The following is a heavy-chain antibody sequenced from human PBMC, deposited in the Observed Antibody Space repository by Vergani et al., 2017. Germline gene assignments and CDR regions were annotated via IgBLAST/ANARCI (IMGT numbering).Heavy chain of an antibody. CDR3: ARVMYRDEASTGYRLEGMDI. J-gene: IGHJ6*02. Sequence: QVQLEESGPGLVKPSETLSLTCTVSGGSFNTYYWSWIRQSPGKGLEWIGYIYSTGSTNYNPSLNIRVTMSVDTSKNQFSLKLRSVTAADTAVYFCARVMYRDEASTGYRLEGMDIWGQGTTVNISS. D-gene: IGHD3-9*01. CDR2: IYSTGST. CDR1: GGSFNTYY. V-gene: IGHV4-59*13.